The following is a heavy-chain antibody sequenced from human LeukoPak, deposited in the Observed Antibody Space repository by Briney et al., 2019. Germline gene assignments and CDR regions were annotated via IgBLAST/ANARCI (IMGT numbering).Heavy chain of an antibody. CDR3: ANWNYPVRGSGWYSDY. CDR2: ISGSGGST. Sequence: GGSLRLSCAASGFTFSSYAMSWVRQAPGKGLEWVSAISGSGGSTYYADSVKGRFTISRDNSKNTLYLQMNSLRAEDTAVYYCANWNYPVRGSGWYSDYWGQGTLVTVSS. J-gene: IGHJ4*02. V-gene: IGHV3-23*01. CDR1: GFTFSSYA. D-gene: IGHD6-19*01.